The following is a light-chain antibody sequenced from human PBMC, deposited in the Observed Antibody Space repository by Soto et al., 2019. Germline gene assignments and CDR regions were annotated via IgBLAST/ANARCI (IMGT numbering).Light chain of an antibody. J-gene: IGKJ4*01. CDR1: QSVSSSY. V-gene: IGKV3-20*01. CDR2: GAS. CDR3: QQYGSSPPLT. Sequence: EIVLTQSPGTLSLSSGERATLSCRASQSVSSSYLAWYQQKPGQAPRLLIYGASSRATGIPDRFSGSGSGTDFTLTISRLVPEDFAVYYCQQYGSSPPLTFGGGTKVEIK.